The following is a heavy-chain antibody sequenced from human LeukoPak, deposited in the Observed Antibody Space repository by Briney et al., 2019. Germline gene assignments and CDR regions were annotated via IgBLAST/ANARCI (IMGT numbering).Heavy chain of an antibody. CDR3: ARGHSSGWYNWFDP. CDR1: GFTFSSYD. D-gene: IGHD6-19*01. V-gene: IGHV3-13*05. J-gene: IGHJ5*02. CDR2: IGTAGDP. Sequence: PGGSLRLSCAASGFTFSSYDMHWVRQATGKGLEWVSAIGTAGDPYYPGSVKGRFTISRENAKNSSYLQMNSLRAGDTAVYYCARGHSSGWYNWFDPWGQGTLVTVSS.